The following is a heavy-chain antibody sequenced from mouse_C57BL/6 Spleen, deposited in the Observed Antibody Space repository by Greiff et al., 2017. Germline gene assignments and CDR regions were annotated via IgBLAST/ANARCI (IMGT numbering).Heavy chain of an antibody. D-gene: IGHD1-1*01. Sequence: ESGPGLVKPSQSLSLTCSVTGYSITSGYYWNWIRQFPGNKLEWMGYISYDGSNNYNPSLKNRISITRDTSKNQFFLKLNSVTTEDTATYYCARGGLLSPGYFDVWGTGTTVTVSS. CDR1: GYSITSGYY. V-gene: IGHV3-6*01. CDR2: ISYDGSN. CDR3: ARGGLLSPGYFDV. J-gene: IGHJ1*03.